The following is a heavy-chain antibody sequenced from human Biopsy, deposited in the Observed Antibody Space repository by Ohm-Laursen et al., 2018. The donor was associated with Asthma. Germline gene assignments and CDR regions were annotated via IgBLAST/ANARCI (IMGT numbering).Heavy chain of an antibody. Sequence: GSLRLSCAASGFTFGDYCMSWVRQVPGQGLEWVANIKHDGSEKNHVDSLKGRFTISRDNAKNLLFLQMNSLRAEDTAVYYCTRREYSDSRISPLDLWGQGTMVTVSS. J-gene: IGHJ3*01. D-gene: IGHD3-22*01. CDR1: GFTFGDYC. V-gene: IGHV3-7*01. CDR3: TRREYSDSRISPLDL. CDR2: IKHDGSEK.